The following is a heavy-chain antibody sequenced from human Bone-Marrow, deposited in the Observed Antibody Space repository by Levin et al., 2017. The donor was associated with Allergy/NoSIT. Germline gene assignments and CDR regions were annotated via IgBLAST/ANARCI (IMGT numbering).Heavy chain of an antibody. CDR1: GDSVTSYY. V-gene: IGHV4-4*07. Sequence: PSETLSLTCTVSGDSVTSYYWSWIRQPAGKGLEWVGRIFSSGSTDYNPSLQSRVTMSVDTSKNLFTLTMTSVTAADTAVYYCARLWSRLYYRGMDVWGQGTTVTVSS. CDR3: ARLWSRLYYRGMDV. D-gene: IGHD3-3*01. J-gene: IGHJ6*02. CDR2: IFSSGST.